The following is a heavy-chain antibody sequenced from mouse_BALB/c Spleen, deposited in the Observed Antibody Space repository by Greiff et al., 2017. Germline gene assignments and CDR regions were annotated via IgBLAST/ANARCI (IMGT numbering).Heavy chain of an antibody. CDR1: GFSLTGYG. Sequence: QVQLKQSGPGLVAPSQSLSITCTVSGFSLTGYGVNWVRQPPGKGLEWLGMIWGDGSTDYNTALKSRLSISKDNSKSQVFLKMNSLQTVDTARYYCARDDSYFDVWGAGTTVTVSS. D-gene: IGHD2-4*01. J-gene: IGHJ1*01. V-gene: IGHV2-6-7*01. CDR2: IWGDGST. CDR3: ARDDSYFDV.